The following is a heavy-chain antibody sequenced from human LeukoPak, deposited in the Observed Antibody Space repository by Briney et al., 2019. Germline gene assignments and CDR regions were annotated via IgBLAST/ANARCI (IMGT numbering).Heavy chain of an antibody. CDR2: ILYDGSNK. D-gene: IGHD6-19*01. J-gene: IGHJ4*02. CDR1: GFTFISYG. CDR3: TKDVRTGGWYDLLFDF. V-gene: IGHV3-30*18. Sequence: GGSLSLSCAPSGFTFISYGMHWVRQAPGKGLEGVAVILYDGSNKYYADSVKGRFTISRDNSKNTLYLQMNSLRAEDTAVYYCTKDVRTGGWYDLLFDFWGQGTLVTVSS.